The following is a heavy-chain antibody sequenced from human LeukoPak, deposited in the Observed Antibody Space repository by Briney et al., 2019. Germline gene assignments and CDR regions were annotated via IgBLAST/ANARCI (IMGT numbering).Heavy chain of an antibody. CDR1: GFTFSSYG. CDR3: AKGLRLEELSPYFDY. J-gene: IGHJ4*02. D-gene: IGHD3-16*02. Sequence: GGSLRLSCAASGFTFSSYGMHWVRQAPGKGLEWVSGISWNSGSIGYADSVKGRFTISRDNAKNSLYLQMNSLRAEDTALYYCAKGLRLEELSPYFDYWGQGALVTVSS. V-gene: IGHV3-9*01. CDR2: ISWNSGSI.